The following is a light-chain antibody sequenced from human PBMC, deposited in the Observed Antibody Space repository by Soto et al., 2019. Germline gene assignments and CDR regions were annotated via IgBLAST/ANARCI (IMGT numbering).Light chain of an antibody. CDR3: QQYNHWPPKMA. CDR2: GAS. Sequence: EIVMTQSPGTLSVSPGERATLSCRASQSITNNLAWYQQKVGQAPRLLIYGASTRATGIPARFRGSGSGTEFTLTISSLESEDFVVYYCQQYNHWPPKMAFGQGTKVEIK. V-gene: IGKV3-15*01. CDR1: QSITNN. J-gene: IGKJ1*01.